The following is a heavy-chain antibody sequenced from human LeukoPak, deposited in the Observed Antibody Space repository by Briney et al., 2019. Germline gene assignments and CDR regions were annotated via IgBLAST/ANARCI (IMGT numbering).Heavy chain of an antibody. Sequence: GGSLRLSCAASGFTFSSYSMNWVRQAPGKGLEWVSSISSSSSYIYYADSVKGRFTISRDNAKNSLYLQMNCLRAEDTAVYYCARAYYYGSGSYYPKDDYWGQGTLVTVSS. V-gene: IGHV3-21*01. CDR1: GFTFSSYS. D-gene: IGHD3-10*01. CDR2: ISSSSSYI. J-gene: IGHJ4*02. CDR3: ARAYYYGSGSYYPKDDY.